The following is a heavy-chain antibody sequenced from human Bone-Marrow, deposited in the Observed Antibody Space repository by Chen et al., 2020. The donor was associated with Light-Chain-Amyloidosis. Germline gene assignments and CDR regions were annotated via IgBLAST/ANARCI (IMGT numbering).Heavy chain of an antibody. J-gene: IGHJ4*02. D-gene: IGHD5-18*01. CDR2: ISYDGSNK. Sequence: QVQLVESGGGVVQPGRSLRLSCAASGFTFSSYDMHWVRQAPGKGLEWVAVISYDGSNKYYADSVKGRFTISRDNSKNTLYLQMNSLRAEDTAVYYCARVTQLWFPFDYWGQGTLVTVSS. V-gene: IGHV3-30*04. CDR3: ARVTQLWFPFDY. CDR1: GFTFSSYD.